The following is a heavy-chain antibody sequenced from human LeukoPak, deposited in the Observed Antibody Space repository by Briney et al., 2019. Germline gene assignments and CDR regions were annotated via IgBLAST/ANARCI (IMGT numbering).Heavy chain of an antibody. V-gene: IGHV1-18*01. J-gene: IGHJ3*02. CDR3: ARERLRYCSSRNCPGADAFEI. CDR1: GYTFTSYG. Sequence: ASVKVSCKASGYTFTSYGISWVRQAPGQGLEWMGWISAYNGNTNYAQKLQGRVTMTTDSSTNTAYMELRSLRSDDTAVYYCARERLRYCSSRNCPGADAFEIWGQGTIVTVSS. D-gene: IGHD2-2*01. CDR2: ISAYNGNT.